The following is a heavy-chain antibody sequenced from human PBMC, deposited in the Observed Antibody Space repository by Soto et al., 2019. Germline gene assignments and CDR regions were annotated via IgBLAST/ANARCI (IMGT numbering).Heavy chain of an antibody. V-gene: IGHV4-59*01. D-gene: IGHD4-4*01. Sequence: PSETLSLPCTVSRGSLGSDYRSWARQPPGKGLEWIGYVFYTGRANYNASLKSRVSISLDTSNYQFSLKLSSVTAADTAVYYCARDGDGRMTTTPYYYNGMDVWGPGTTGTVSS. CDR1: RGSLGSDY. CDR3: ARDGDGRMTTTPYYYNGMDV. CDR2: VFYTGRA. J-gene: IGHJ6*02.